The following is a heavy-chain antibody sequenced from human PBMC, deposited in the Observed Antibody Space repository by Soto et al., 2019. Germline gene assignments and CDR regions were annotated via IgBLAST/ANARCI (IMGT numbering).Heavy chain of an antibody. Sequence: EVQVLESGGGLVHPGGSLRLSCAAYGFTASSDYMNWVRQSPGKGLEWVSVIYSGGGRYYADSVEGRFTISRDNSTNTVYLQMNSLRAEDTAVYYCARDPGDRTGMIVWCQGTTVTVSS. CDR1: GFTASSDY. V-gene: IGHV3-66*01. J-gene: IGHJ6*01. D-gene: IGHD1-26*01. CDR3: ARDPGDRTGMIV. CDR2: IYSGGGR.